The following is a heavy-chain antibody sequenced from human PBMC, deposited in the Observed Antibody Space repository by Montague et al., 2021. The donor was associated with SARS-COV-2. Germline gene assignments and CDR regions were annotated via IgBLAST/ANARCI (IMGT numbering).Heavy chain of an antibody. D-gene: IGHD1-26*01. Sequence: SETLSLTCTVSGGSVGSDNWWTWVRQPPGKGLEWIGEIYHSGTTXYNPSLQSRVTISVDKSRNHLSLNLRSVTAADTAMYYCALPLGGARFDPWGQGILVTVSS. V-gene: IGHV4-4*02. CDR3: ALPLGGARFDP. CDR2: IYHSGTT. J-gene: IGHJ5*02. CDR1: GGSVGSDNW.